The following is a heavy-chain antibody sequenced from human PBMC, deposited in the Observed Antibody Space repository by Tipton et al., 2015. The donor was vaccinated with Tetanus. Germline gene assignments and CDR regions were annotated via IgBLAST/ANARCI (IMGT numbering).Heavy chain of an antibody. Sequence: QMQLVQSGAEMKKPGASVKVSCKASGYTFTGYYIYWERQAPGQGLEWMGWIDPNSGGTVYAQKFQGRVTMTRDTSISTAYMDLRSLRSDDTAVYYCARDRGDYIYYGMDVWGPGTTVTVS. CDR3: ARDRGDYIYYGMDV. J-gene: IGHJ6*02. CDR1: GYTFTGYY. CDR2: IDPNSGGT. D-gene: IGHD3-22*01. V-gene: IGHV1-2*02.